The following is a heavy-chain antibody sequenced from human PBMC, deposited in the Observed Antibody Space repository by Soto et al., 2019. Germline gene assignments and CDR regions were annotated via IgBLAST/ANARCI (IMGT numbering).Heavy chain of an antibody. J-gene: IGHJ4*02. V-gene: IGHV4-61*01. CDR2: IFYNGTA. Sequence: TKTLSLTCSVSGGSVSSGSFHWSWIRQPPGKGLQFIGSIFYNGTANYSPSLKNRVSISIDASQSQFFLQLISVAAADTAVYYCARIGGWYGIDCWGQGSLVTVSS. CDR3: ARIGGWYGIDC. D-gene: IGHD6-19*01. CDR1: GGSVSSGSFH.